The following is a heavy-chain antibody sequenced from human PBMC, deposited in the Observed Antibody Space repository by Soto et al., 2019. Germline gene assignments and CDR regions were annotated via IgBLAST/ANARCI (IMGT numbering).Heavy chain of an antibody. V-gene: IGHV4-31*03. D-gene: IGHD3-16*01. Sequence: SETLSLTCTVSGDSMATGGHYYNWIRQVPGKGLEWIGYVYYSGATHYTPSLRARATISRDTSKNQFSLRLISVTAADTALYFCARDKDLQPTVWGFWGQGIQVTVSS. CDR3: ARDKDLQPTVWGF. J-gene: IGHJ4*02. CDR1: GDSMATGGHY. CDR2: VYYSGAT.